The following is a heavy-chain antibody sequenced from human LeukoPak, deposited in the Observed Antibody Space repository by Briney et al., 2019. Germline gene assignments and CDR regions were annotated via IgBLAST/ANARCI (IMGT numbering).Heavy chain of an antibody. CDR3: ARDGSTNYQNWFDP. V-gene: IGHV3-33*08. D-gene: IGHD2-8*01. CDR1: GFTFSSYS. J-gene: IGHJ5*02. CDR2: IYYDGSIE. Sequence: PGGSLRLSCAASGFTFSSYSMNWVRQAPGKGLEWVAFIYYDGSIEYYVDPVKGRFTISRDNSKNTLFLQLNNLRAEDTAVYYCARDGSTNYQNWFDPWGQGTLVTVSS.